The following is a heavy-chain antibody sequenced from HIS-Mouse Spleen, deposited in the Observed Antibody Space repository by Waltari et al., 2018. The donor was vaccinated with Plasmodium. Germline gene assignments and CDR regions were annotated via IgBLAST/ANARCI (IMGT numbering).Heavy chain of an antibody. Sequence: QLQLQESGPGLVKPSETLSLTCTVPGGSISSSSYYWGWIRQPPGKGLEWIGSIYYSGSTYYNPSLKSRVTISVDTSKNQFSLKLSSVTAADTAVYYCARGTTRAFDIWGQGTMVTVSS. V-gene: IGHV4-39*07. J-gene: IGHJ3*02. D-gene: IGHD1-7*01. CDR3: ARGTTRAFDI. CDR1: GGSISSSSYY. CDR2: IYYSGST.